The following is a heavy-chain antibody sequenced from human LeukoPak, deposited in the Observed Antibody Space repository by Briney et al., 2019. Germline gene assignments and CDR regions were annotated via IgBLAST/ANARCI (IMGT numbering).Heavy chain of an antibody. D-gene: IGHD2-15*01. J-gene: IGHJ6*02. CDR1: GFTSSANA. CDR3: ARDTSSGGGCYHYYYYYGLDM. Sequence: GGSLRLSCAASGFTSSANAINWVRQAPGQGLEWVSSISSSSAYIYYADSVKGRFTISRDNAKNSVYLQMSSLRAEDTAVYYCARDTSSGGGCYHYYYYYGLDMWGQGTTVTVSS. CDR2: ISSSSAYI. V-gene: IGHV3-21*01.